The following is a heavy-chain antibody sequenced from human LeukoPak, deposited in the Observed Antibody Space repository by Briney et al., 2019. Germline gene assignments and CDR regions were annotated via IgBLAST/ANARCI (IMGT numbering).Heavy chain of an antibody. Sequence: PSETLSLTCTVSGGSISSITYYWDWIRQPPGKGLEWIGNIYYSGSTYYNPSLKSRVTISIDTSKNQFSLKLSSVTAADTAVYYCARWIVATIHAGFDYWGQGTLVTVSS. J-gene: IGHJ4*02. CDR2: IYYSGST. V-gene: IGHV4-39*07. CDR3: ARWIVATIHAGFDY. D-gene: IGHD5-12*01. CDR1: GGSISSITYY.